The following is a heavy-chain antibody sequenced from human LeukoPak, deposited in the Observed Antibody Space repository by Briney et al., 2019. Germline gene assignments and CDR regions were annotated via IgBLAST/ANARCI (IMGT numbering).Heavy chain of an antibody. Sequence: PSETLSLTCTVSGGSISSYYWSWIRQPAGKGLEWIGRIYTSGSTNYNPSLKSRVTMSVDTSKNQFSLKLSSVTAADTAVYYCARVNHGPPDYYYYMDVWGKGTTVTVSS. CDR3: ARVNHGPPDYYYYMDV. D-gene: IGHD1-14*01. CDR1: GGSISSYY. V-gene: IGHV4-4*07. J-gene: IGHJ6*03. CDR2: IYTSGST.